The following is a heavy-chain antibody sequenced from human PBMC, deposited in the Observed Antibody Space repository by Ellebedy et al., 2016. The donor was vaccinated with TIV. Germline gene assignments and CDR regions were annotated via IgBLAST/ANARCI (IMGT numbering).Heavy chain of an antibody. J-gene: IGHJ4*02. CDR3: TRESFRYFDWDL. D-gene: IGHD3-9*01. CDR1: GFTLSGYW. Sequence: GESLKISCAASGFTLSGYWMHWVRQVPGKGLMWVSRINTDGSGTSYADSVEGRFTITRDNAKKTLYLEMSSLRPEDTAVYYCTRESFRYFDWDLWGQGTLVTVPS. V-gene: IGHV3-74*01. CDR2: INTDGSGT.